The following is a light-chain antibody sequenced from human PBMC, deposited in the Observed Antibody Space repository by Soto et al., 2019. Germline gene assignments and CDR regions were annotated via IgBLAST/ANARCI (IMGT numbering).Light chain of an antibody. J-gene: IGKJ3*01. CDR1: QSINSKS. V-gene: IGKV3-20*01. CDR2: NTS. Sequence: EIVLTQSPGTLSLSPGDSATLSCRASQSINSKSLVWYQRKFGQAPRLLIYNTSSRATGIPDRFSGSGSGTDFTLSISRLEPEDFAVYYCQHYGGSFIFGPGTKVDIK. CDR3: QHYGGSFI.